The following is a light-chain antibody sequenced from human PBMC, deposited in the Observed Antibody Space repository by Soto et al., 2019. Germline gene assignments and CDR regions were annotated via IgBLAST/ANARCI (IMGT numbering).Light chain of an antibody. CDR2: DAS. J-gene: IGKJ4*01. Sequence: EIVLTQSPATLSLSPGERATLSCRASQSVRSYLAWYQQKPGXXPRLLIYDASNRATGIPARFSGSGSGTDFTLTISSLEPEDFAVYYCQQRSIFGGGTKVDIK. CDR1: QSVRSY. CDR3: QQRSI. V-gene: IGKV3-11*01.